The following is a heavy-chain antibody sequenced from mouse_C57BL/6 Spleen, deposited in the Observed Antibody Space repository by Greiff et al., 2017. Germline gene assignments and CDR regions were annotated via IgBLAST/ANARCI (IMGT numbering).Heavy chain of an antibody. CDR1: GYAFSSSW. D-gene: IGHD1-1*01. J-gene: IGHJ1*03. V-gene: IGHV1-82*01. CDR2: ISPGDGDT. Sequence: QVQLKESGPELVKPGASVKISCKASGYAFSSSWMNWVKQRPGKGLEWIGRISPGDGDTNYNGKFKGKATLTADKSSSTAYMQLSSLTSEDSAVYFCASTVVASGYFDVWGTGTTVTVSS. CDR3: ASTVVASGYFDV.